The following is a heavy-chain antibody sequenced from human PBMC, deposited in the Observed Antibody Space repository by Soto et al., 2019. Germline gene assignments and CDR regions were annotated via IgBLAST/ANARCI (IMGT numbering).Heavy chain of an antibody. J-gene: IGHJ4*02. Sequence: PSETLSLTCSVSGASIRSHYWSWIRQTPGKGLEWIGYIYYTGSTTYNPSLKSRVTTSVDTSKNQFSLQLTSVTAADTAFYYCARGFYDSSGSSNPFDFWGPGILGTVS. CDR2: IYYTGST. CDR3: ARGFYDSSGSSNPFDF. D-gene: IGHD3-22*01. CDR1: GASIRSHY. V-gene: IGHV4-59*11.